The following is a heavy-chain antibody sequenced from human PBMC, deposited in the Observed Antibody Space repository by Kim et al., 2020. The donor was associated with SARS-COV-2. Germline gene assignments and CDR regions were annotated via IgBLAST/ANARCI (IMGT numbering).Heavy chain of an antibody. V-gene: IGHV3-23*01. CDR3: AKSPLCSGGSCYGGWFDP. CDR2: ISGSGGST. Sequence: GGSLRLSCAASGFTFSSYAMSWVRQAPGKGLEWVSAISGSGGSTYYADSVKGRFTISRDNSKNTLYLQMNSLRAEDTAVYYCAKSPLCSGGSCYGGWFDPWGQGTLVTVSS. CDR1: GFTFSSYA. J-gene: IGHJ5*02. D-gene: IGHD2-15*01.